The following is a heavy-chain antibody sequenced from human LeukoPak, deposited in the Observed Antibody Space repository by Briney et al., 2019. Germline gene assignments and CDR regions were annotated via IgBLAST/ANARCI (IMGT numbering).Heavy chain of an antibody. Sequence: SETLSLTCTVSGNSISSGYYWGWIRQPPGKGLEWIGSIYHSGSTYYNPSLKSRVTILVDTSKNQFSLRLSSVTAADTAVYYCASLDYGDYWYFDLWGRGTLVTVSS. CDR2: IYHSGST. CDR1: GNSISSGYY. CDR3: ASLDYGDYWYFDL. V-gene: IGHV4-38-2*02. J-gene: IGHJ2*01. D-gene: IGHD4-17*01.